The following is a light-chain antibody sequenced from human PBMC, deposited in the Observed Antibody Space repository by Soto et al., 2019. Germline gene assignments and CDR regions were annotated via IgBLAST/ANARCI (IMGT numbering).Light chain of an antibody. V-gene: IGKV3-20*01. Sequence: EIVLTQSPGTLSLSPGERATLSCRASQSVSSAYLAWYQHKPGQPPTLPIYAASSRVTGIPDRFSGSGSGTDFTHTISRLEPEDFAVYYCQQYGSSSTWTFGPGTKVEIK. J-gene: IGKJ1*01. CDR2: AAS. CDR1: QSVSSAY. CDR3: QQYGSSSTWT.